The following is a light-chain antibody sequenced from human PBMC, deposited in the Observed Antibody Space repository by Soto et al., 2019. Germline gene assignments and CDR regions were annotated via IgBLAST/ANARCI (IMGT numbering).Light chain of an antibody. CDR3: HQRSNWPLT. Sequence: EIVLTQSPATLSLSPGERAPLSCRARQSVSSFLAWYQQKPGQAPRLLIYDASNKATGIPARFSGSGSGTDFTLTISSLEPEDFAVYYCHQRSNWPLTFGGGTKVDIK. V-gene: IGKV3-11*01. J-gene: IGKJ4*01. CDR2: DAS. CDR1: QSVSSF.